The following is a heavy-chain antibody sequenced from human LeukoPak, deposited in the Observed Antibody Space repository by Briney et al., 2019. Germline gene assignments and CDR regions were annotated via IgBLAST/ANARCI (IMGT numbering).Heavy chain of an antibody. Sequence: GGSLRLSCAASGFMFSNYGMQWVRQAPGKGLEWVAVISHDGTKTFYADSVKGRITISRDNSKNTLDLQMDSLRVEDTAVYFCAKEPNAYSSGWYFQDWGQGTLVTVSS. V-gene: IGHV3-30*18. CDR2: ISHDGTKT. CDR1: GFMFSNYG. D-gene: IGHD6-25*01. CDR3: AKEPNAYSSGWYFQD. J-gene: IGHJ1*01.